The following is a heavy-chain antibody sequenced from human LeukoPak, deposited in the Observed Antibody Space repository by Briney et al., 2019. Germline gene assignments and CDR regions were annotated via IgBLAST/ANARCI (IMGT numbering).Heavy chain of an antibody. Sequence: GGSLRLSCAASGFTFSSFGMHWVRQAPGKGLEWVAFIRFDGSNKYYADSVKGRFTISRDNAKNTLYLRMNSLRAEDTAMYFCIRFRDYWGQGTLVTVSS. CDR3: IRFRDY. V-gene: IGHV3-30*02. CDR2: IRFDGSNK. D-gene: IGHD3-3*01. J-gene: IGHJ4*02. CDR1: GFTFSSFG.